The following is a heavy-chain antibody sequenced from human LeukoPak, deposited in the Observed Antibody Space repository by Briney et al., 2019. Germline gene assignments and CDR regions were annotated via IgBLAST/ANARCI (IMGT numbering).Heavy chain of an antibody. Sequence: SGTLTLTCAVSGFSISSGYNWGWIRDPRGKRLEWIGIIYDSSGTYYNPSLKSRVTISVDTSKNQFSLKLSSVSAADTAAYYCARSPDIIVVPAAYFYYWGQGTLVIVS. V-gene: IGHV4-38-2*01. J-gene: IGHJ4*02. CDR3: ARSPDIIVVPAAYFYY. CDR2: IYDSSGT. D-gene: IGHD2-2*01. CDR1: GFSISSGYN.